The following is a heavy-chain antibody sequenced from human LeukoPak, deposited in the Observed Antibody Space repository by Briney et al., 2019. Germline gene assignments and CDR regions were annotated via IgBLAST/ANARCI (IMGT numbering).Heavy chain of an antibody. CDR2: IIPILGIA. V-gene: IGHV1-69*04. Sequence: ASVKVSCKASGGTFSSYAISWVRQAPGQGLEWMGRIIPILGIANYAQKFQGRVTITADKSTSTAYMELSSLRSEDTAVYYCARGRTRTVAGAFDYWGQGTLVTVSS. CDR3: ARGRTRTVAGAFDY. D-gene: IGHD6-19*01. J-gene: IGHJ4*02. CDR1: GGTFSSYA.